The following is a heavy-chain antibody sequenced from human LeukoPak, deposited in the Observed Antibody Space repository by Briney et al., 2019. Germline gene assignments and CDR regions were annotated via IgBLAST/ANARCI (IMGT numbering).Heavy chain of an antibody. CDR2: IDNDGNGI. CDR3: GRGGNGIDI. J-gene: IGHJ3*02. V-gene: IGHV3-74*01. CDR1: GFMFSGYW. Sequence: GGSLRLSCAASGFMFSGYWMHWVRQGPEKGLELVSRIDNDGNGIIYADSVKGRFIISRDNAKNTLYLQMNSLRAEDTAVYFCGRGGNGIDIWGQGTTVIVSS. D-gene: IGHD2-8*01.